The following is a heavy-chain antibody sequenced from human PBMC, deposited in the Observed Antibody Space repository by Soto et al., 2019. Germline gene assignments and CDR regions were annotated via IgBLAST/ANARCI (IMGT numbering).Heavy chain of an antibody. Sequence: SETLSLTCTVSGGSISSYYWSWIRQPPGKGLEWIGYIYYSGSTNYSPSLKSRVTISVDTSKNQFSLKLSSVTAADTAVYYCARERGRSMDVWGQGTTVTVSS. CDR1: GGSISSYY. V-gene: IGHV4-59*01. CDR2: IYYSGST. CDR3: ARERGRSMDV. J-gene: IGHJ6*02.